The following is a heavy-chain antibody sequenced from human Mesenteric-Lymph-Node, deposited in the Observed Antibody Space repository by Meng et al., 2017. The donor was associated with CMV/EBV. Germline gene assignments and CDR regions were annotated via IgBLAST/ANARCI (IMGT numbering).Heavy chain of an antibody. CDR1: GFSSSSYS. V-gene: IGHV3-21*01. J-gene: IGHJ4*02. Sequence: GGSLRLSCAASGFSSSSYSMNWVRQALGKGLEWVSSIGRSRTYIYYADSVKGRFTISRDNAKNSLYLQMNSLRAEDTAVYYCAKDLEITFGGVIVTGFDYWGQGMMVTVSS. CDR2: IGRSRTYI. CDR3: AKDLEITFGGVIVTGFDY. D-gene: IGHD3-16*02.